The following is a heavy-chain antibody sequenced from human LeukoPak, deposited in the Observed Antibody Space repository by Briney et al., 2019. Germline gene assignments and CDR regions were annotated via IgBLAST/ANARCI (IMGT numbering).Heavy chain of an antibody. D-gene: IGHD3-22*01. V-gene: IGHV3-20*04. CDR1: GFTFDDYG. CDR2: LNWNGGST. CDR3: AKDDSSGYYPPDY. J-gene: IGHJ4*02. Sequence: GGSLRLSCAASGFTFDDYGMSWVRQAPGKGLEWVSGLNWNGGSTNYADSVKGRFTISRDNAKNSLYLQMNSLRAEDTALYYCAKDDSSGYYPPDYWGQGTLVTVSS.